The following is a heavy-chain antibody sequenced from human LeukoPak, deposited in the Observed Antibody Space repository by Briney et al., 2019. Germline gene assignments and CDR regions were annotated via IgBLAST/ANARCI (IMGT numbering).Heavy chain of an antibody. V-gene: IGHV4-59*11. CDR1: GDTISSHY. CDR2: VSYSGTT. CDR3: ARDLQRHDAFDI. J-gene: IGHJ3*02. Sequence: PSETLSLTCTVSGDTISSHYWSWIRQSPEEGLEWIGYVSYSGTTNYNPSLKSRVTISVDTAKNQFSLKLTSVIAADTAVYYCARDLQRHDAFDIWGQGTMVTVSS.